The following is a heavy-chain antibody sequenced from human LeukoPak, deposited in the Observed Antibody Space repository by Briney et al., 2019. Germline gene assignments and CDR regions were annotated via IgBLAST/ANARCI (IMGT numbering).Heavy chain of an antibody. CDR3: ARERGNPYYYDSSGPDY. CDR2: ISSSSSYI. D-gene: IGHD3-22*01. CDR1: GVTFSSYN. Sequence: GGSLRLSCAASGVTFSSYNMNWVRQAPGKGLEWVSSISSSSSYIYYADSVKGRFTISRDNAKNSLYLQMNSLRAEDTAVYYCARERGNPYYYDSSGPDYWGQGTLVTVSS. V-gene: IGHV3-21*01. J-gene: IGHJ4*02.